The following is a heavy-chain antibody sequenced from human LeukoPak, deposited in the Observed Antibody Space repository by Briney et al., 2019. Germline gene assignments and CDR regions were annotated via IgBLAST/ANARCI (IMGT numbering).Heavy chain of an antibody. J-gene: IGHJ5*02. CDR1: GFTFSSYA. CDR3: AKEPRGYCSSTSCPNWIDP. V-gene: IGHV3-23*01. CDR2: TSASGGTT. Sequence: GGSLRLSCAASGFTFSSYAMSWVRQAPGKGLEWVSATSASGGTTYYADSVKGRFTISRDNSKNTLYLQMSSLRAEDTAVYYCAKEPRGYCSSTSCPNWIDPWGQGTLVTVSS. D-gene: IGHD2-2*01.